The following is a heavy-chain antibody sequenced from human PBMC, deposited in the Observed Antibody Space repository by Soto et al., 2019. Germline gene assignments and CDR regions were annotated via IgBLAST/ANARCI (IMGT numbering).Heavy chain of an antibody. CDR2: ISGSGGST. CDR1: GFTFSIYA. D-gene: IGHD6-19*01. J-gene: IGHJ4*02. V-gene: IGHV3-23*01. Sequence: GGSLRLSCAASGFTFSIYAMSWVRQAPGKGLEWVSAISGSGGSTYYADSVKGRFTISRDNSKNTLYLQMNSLRAEDTAVYYCAKGQWLVLGIDYWGQGTLVTVSS. CDR3: AKGQWLVLGIDY.